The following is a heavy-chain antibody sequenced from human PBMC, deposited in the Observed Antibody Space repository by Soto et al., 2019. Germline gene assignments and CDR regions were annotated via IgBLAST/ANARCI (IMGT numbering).Heavy chain of an antibody. CDR2: IYDTGISGYTPST. CDR1: GGSITSSY. Sequence: SSETLSLTCTVSGGSITSSYWSWIRRPPGKGLEWIAYIYDTGISGYTPSTSYNPSLKSRVSMSVDTSKSQFSLKLTSVTAADTAVYYCARGEDAFFYYGLDVWGQGITVTVSS. CDR3: ARGEDAFFYYGLDV. J-gene: IGHJ6*02. V-gene: IGHV4-59*01.